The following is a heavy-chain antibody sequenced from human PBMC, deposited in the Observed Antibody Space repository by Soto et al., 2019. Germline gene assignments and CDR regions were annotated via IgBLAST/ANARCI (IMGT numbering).Heavy chain of an antibody. CDR3: ARGIGSGGSCYIDY. Sequence: SETLSLTCAVYGGSFSGYYWSWIRQPPGKGLEWIGEINHSGSTNYNPSLKSRVTISVDTSKNQFSLKLSSVTAADTAVYYCARGIGSGGSCYIDYWGQGTLVTVSS. V-gene: IGHV4-34*01. D-gene: IGHD2-15*01. CDR1: GGSFSGYY. J-gene: IGHJ4*02. CDR2: INHSGST.